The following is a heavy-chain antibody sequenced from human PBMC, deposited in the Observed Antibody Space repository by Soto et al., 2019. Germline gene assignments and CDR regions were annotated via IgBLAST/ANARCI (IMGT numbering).Heavy chain of an antibody. V-gene: IGHV3-23*01. CDR1: GFTFSSYA. J-gene: IGHJ6*02. CDR3: AKNRGGFYDILTGYYRDGGYYYGMDV. D-gene: IGHD3-9*01. CDR2: ISGSGGST. Sequence: GESLKISCAASGFTFSSYAMSWVRQAPGKGLEWVSAISGSGGSTYYADSVKGRFTISRDNSKNTLYLQMNSLRAEDTAVYYCAKNRGGFYDILTGYYRDGGYYYGMDVWGQGTTVTVSS.